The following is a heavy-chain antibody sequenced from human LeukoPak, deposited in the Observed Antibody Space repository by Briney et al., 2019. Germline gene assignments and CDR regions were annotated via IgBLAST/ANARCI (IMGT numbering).Heavy chain of an antibody. V-gene: IGHV3-30*02. CDR1: GFSFSSYG. CDR3: ISGDLFDY. D-gene: IGHD4-17*01. Sequence: GGSLRLSCVAGFSFSSYGTHWVRQAPGKGLEWVTFIPSDGSNKYYADSVKGRFTISRDNSKNTLYLQMNGLRAEDTAVYFCISGDLFDYWGQGTLVTVSS. CDR2: IPSDGSNK. J-gene: IGHJ4*02.